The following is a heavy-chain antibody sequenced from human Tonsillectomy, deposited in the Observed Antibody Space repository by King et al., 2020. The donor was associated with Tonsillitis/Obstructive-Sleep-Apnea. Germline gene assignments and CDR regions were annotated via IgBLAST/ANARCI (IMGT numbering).Heavy chain of an antibody. CDR2: IYYIGST. D-gene: IGHD3-10*01. Sequence: QLQESGPGLVKPSETLSLTCTVSGGSISSSSYYWGWIRQPPGKGLEWIGRIYYIGSTYYNPSLKSRVTISVDTSKNQFSLKLSSVTAADTAVYYCARRVTMVQGTFDYWGQGTLVTVSS. J-gene: IGHJ4*02. CDR1: GGSISSSSYY. CDR3: ARRVTMVQGTFDY. V-gene: IGHV4-39*01.